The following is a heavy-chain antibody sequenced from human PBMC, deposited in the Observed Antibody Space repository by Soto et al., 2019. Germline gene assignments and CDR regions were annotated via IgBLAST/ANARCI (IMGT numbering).Heavy chain of an antibody. Sequence: EVQLVESGGGLVKPGGSLRLSCAASGFTFSNAWMNWVRQAPGKGLEWVGRIKSKTDGGTTDYAAPVKGRFTISRDDSKHTLYLQMSSLRTEDTAVYYWTTNLYGGIRYYDYGMDVWGQGTTVTVSS. D-gene: IGHD3-16*01. CDR3: TTNLYGGIRYYDYGMDV. CDR2: IKSKTDGGTT. CDR1: GFTFSNAW. V-gene: IGHV3-15*07. J-gene: IGHJ6*02.